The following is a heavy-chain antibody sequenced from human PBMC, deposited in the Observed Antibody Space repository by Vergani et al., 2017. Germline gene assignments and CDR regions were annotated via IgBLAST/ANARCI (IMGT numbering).Heavy chain of an antibody. CDR3: ASRRPRLNLGSKSNAGTFDS. D-gene: IGHD3-16*01. J-gene: IGHJ4*02. CDR2: ITAIGSA. Sequence: QVHLQQRGAGVLKPSETLSLTCGVIGGSLSGYFWSWIRPSPGGGLEWIGEITAIGSAKYSPSATSRVTISVDTSRGEFTLTVTSVTAADTGLYFCASRRPRLNLGSKSNAGTFDSWGQGTLVTVSS. V-gene: IGHV4-34*02. CDR1: GGSLSGYF.